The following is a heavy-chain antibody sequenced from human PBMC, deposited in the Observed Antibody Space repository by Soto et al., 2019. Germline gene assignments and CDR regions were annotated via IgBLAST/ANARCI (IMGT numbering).Heavy chain of an antibody. J-gene: IGHJ6*02. Sequence: QVQLVQSGAEVKKPGASVKVSCKASGYTFTRYGISWVRQAPGQGLEWMGWISTYNGNTNYAQNLKGRVTMTTDTSTSTAYMELRSLTSDDPDVYYCAREGYCSGGSCALYYHDYLGMDVWGQVTTVNVSS. CDR3: AREGYCSGGSCALYYHDYLGMDV. D-gene: IGHD2-15*01. V-gene: IGHV1-18*01. CDR2: ISTYNGNT. CDR1: GYTFTRYG.